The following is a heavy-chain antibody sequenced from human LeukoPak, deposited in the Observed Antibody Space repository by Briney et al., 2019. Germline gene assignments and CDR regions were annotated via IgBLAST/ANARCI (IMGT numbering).Heavy chain of an antibody. CDR1: GFTFSSYS. V-gene: IGHV3-21*01. Sequence: GGSLRLSCAASGFTFSSYSMNWVRQAPGKGLEWVSSISSSSSYIYYADSAKGRFTISRDNAKNSLYLQMNSLRAEDTAVYYCARIPAAAGRGYWGQGTLVTVSS. CDR3: ARIPAAAGRGY. D-gene: IGHD6-13*01. J-gene: IGHJ4*02. CDR2: ISSSSSYI.